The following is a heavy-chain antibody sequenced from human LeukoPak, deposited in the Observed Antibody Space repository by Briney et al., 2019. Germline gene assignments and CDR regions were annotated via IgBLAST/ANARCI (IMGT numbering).Heavy chain of an antibody. D-gene: IGHD3-3*02. Sequence: GGSLRLSCAASGFTFNKVSMNWVRQAPGKGLEWIGHIRSNTEGRTTDYAAPVKGRFTILRDDSKATVYLQMNSLKIGDTAVYYCTTVGIRDPWGRGIVVTVSS. CDR1: GFTFNKVS. J-gene: IGHJ5*02. CDR2: IRSNTEGRTT. V-gene: IGHV3-15*01. CDR3: TTVGIRDP.